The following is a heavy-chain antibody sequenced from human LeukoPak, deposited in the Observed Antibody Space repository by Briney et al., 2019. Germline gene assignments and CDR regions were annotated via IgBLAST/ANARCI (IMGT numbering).Heavy chain of an antibody. V-gene: IGHV4-4*07. CDR3: ARDQTYYDSSGYSLYAFDI. CDR2: IYTSGST. J-gene: IGHJ3*02. Sequence: SGALSLTCTVSVGSLSSHYWSWIRQPAGKGLEWIGRIYTSGSTNYNPSLKSRVSMSVDTSKHQFSLELSSVTAADTAVYYCARDQTYYDSSGYSLYAFDIWGQGTMVTVSS. CDR1: VGSLSSHY. D-gene: IGHD3-22*01.